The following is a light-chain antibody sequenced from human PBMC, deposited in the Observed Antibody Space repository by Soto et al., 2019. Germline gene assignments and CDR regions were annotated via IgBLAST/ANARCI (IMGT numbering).Light chain of an antibody. CDR3: SSYAGSTNV. CDR1: SSDVGGYNY. J-gene: IGLJ1*01. CDR2: EVN. V-gene: IGLV2-8*01. Sequence: QSVRSHPRSACGSPGQSVAISCTGTSSDVGGYNYVSWYQQHPGKAPKLMIYEVNKRPSGVPDRFSGSKSGNTASLTVSGLQADHEAHYYCSSYAGSTNVFGTGTKVTAL.